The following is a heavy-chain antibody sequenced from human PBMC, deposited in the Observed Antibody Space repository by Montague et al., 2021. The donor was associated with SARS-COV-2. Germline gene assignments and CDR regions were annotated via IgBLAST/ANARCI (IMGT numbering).Heavy chain of an antibody. CDR2: IYHSGST. CDR1: GASITSSNW. CDR3: ARQIQQVVLSPAKLTNWFYP. J-gene: IGHJ5*02. D-gene: IGHD2-15*01. V-gene: IGHV4-4*02. Sequence: SETLSLTCTVSGASITSSNWWNWVRQPPGKGLEWIGQIYHSGSTNYNPSLKSRLTLSLDKSKNQFSLNLSSVTAADTAVYYCARQIQQVVLSPAKLTNWFYPWGVETLVAVAS.